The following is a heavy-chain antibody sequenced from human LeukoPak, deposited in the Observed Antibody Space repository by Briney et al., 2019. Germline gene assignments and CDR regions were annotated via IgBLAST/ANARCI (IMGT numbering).Heavy chain of an antibody. CDR1: GGTFSSYA. CDR2: IIPIFGTA. J-gene: IGHJ6*03. Sequence: ASVKVSCKASGGTFSSYAISWLRQAPGQGLKWMGGIIPIFGTANYAQKLQGRVTITADESTSAAYMELSSLRSEDTAVYYCARDVPIGNKRYYYYYMDVWGKGTTVTVSS. D-gene: IGHD4-23*01. CDR3: ARDVPIGNKRYYYYYMDV. V-gene: IGHV1-69*13.